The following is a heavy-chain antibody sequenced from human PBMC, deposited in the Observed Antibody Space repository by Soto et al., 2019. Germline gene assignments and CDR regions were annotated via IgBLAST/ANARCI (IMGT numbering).Heavy chain of an antibody. D-gene: IGHD3-22*01. CDR2: IIPIFGTA. CDR1: GGTFSSYA. J-gene: IGHJ3*02. CDR3: ARGDYYDSSGYYRYDAFDI. Sequence: QVQLVQSGAEVKKPGSSVKVSCKASGGTFSSYAISWVRQAPGQGLELMGGIIPIFGTANYAQKFQGRVTITADESTSTAYMELSSLRSEDTAVYYCARGDYYDSSGYYRYDAFDIWGQGTMVTVSS. V-gene: IGHV1-69*01.